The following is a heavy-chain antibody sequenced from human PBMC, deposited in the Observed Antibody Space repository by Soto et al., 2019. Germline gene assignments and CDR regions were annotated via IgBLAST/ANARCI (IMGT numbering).Heavy chain of an antibody. CDR2: IIPIFGTA. V-gene: IGHV1-69*13. CDR3: ARREDCGSPHTQYYYYGMDV. D-gene: IGHD1-26*01. CDR1: GCTFSSYA. J-gene: IGHJ6*02. Sequence: ASVKVSCKASGCTFSSYAISWVRQAPGQGLEWMGGIIPIFGTANYAQKFQGRVTITADESTSTAYMELSSLRSEDTAVYYCARREDCGSPHTQYYYYGMDVWGQGTTVTVSS.